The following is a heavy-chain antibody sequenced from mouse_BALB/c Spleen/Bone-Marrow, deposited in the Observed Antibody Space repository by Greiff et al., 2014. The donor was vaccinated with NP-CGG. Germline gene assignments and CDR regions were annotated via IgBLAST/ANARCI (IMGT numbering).Heavy chain of an antibody. D-gene: IGHD3-2*02. CDR2: IRSNGGIT. J-gene: IGHJ2*01. CDR3: AKNQEAFDY. V-gene: IGHV5-6-3*01. CDR1: GFTFSNYG. Sequence: EVHLVESEGGLVQPGGSLKLSCAASGFTFSNYGMSWVRQTPDKRQELVATIRSNGGITYYPDSVKGRFTISRDNAKNTLYLQMTSLKSEDTAMYYCAKNQEAFDYWGQGTTLTVSS.